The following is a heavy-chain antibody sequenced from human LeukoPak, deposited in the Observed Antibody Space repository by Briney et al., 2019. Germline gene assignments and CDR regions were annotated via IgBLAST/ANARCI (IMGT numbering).Heavy chain of an antibody. D-gene: IGHD5-12*01. CDR3: ARGPGGFTGYHGELPDY. V-gene: IGHV1-2*02. J-gene: IGHJ4*02. CDR1: GYTFTDYY. CDR2: INPNSGGT. Sequence: ASVKVSCKASGYTFTDYYMHWVLQAPGHGLEWMGWINPNSGGTNYVQKFQGRVTMTRDTSISTAYMELSRLRSDDTAVFYCARGPGGFTGYHGELPDYWGQGTLVTVSS.